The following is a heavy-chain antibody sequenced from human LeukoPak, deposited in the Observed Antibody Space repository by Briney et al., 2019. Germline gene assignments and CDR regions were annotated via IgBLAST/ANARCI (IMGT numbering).Heavy chain of an antibody. CDR2: IIPIFGTA. CDR3: VGIAAAGRSRYYYMDV. CDR1: GGTFSSYA. J-gene: IGHJ6*03. D-gene: IGHD6-13*01. Sequence: GASVKLSCKASGGTFSSYAISWVRQAPGQGLEWMGGIIPIFGTANYAQKFQGRVTITTDESTSTAYMELSSLRSEDTAVYYCVGIAAAGRSRYYYMDVWGKGTTVTVSS. V-gene: IGHV1-69*05.